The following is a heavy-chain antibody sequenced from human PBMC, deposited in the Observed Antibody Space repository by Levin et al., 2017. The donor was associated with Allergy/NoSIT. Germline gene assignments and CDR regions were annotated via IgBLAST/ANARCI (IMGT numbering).Heavy chain of an antibody. CDR3: ARAHCSGGSCYSAAELDY. J-gene: IGHJ4*02. V-gene: IGHV3-48*02. CDR1: GFTFSSYS. CDR2: ISSSSSTI. Sequence: GESLKISCAASGFTFSSYSMNWVRQAPGKGLEWVSYISSSSSTIYYADSVKGRFTISRDNAKNSLYLQMNSLRDEDTAVYYCARAHCSGGSCYSAAELDYWGQGTLVTVSS. D-gene: IGHD2-15*01.